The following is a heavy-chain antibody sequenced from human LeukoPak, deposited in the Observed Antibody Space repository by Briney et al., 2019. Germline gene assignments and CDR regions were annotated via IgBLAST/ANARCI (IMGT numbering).Heavy chain of an antibody. CDR2: ISSSSSYI. Sequence: PGGSLRLSCAASGFTFSSYSMNWVRQAPGKGLEWVSSISSSSSYIYYADSVKGRFTISRDNAKNSLYLQMNSLRAEDTAVYYCARDPSLPGGKRAFDIWGQGTMVTVSS. CDR3: ARDPSLPGGKRAFDI. V-gene: IGHV3-21*01. D-gene: IGHD3-16*01. J-gene: IGHJ3*02. CDR1: GFTFSSYS.